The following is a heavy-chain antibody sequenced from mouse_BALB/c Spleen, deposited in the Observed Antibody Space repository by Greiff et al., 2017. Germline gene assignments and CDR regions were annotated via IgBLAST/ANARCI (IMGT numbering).Heavy chain of an antibody. V-gene: IGHV14-3*02. CDR1: GFNIKDTY. Sequence: EVQLQQSGAELVKPGASVKLSCTASGFNIKDTYMHWVKQRPEQGLEWIGRIDPANGNTKYDPKFQGKATITADTSSNTAYLQLSSLTSEDTAVYYCASPMITTAYYYAMDYWGQGTSVTVSS. CDR2: IDPANGNT. D-gene: IGHD2-4*01. CDR3: ASPMITTAYYYAMDY. J-gene: IGHJ4*01.